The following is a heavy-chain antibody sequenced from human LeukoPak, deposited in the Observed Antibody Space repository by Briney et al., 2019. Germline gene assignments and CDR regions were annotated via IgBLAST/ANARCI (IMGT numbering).Heavy chain of an antibody. J-gene: IGHJ4*02. CDR2: ISGSGGGT. V-gene: IGHV3-23*01. CDR1: GFTFSSYA. CDR3: AKDGEYYYDTSGYRYYFEY. D-gene: IGHD3-22*01. Sequence: GGSLRLSCAASGFTFSSYAMSWVRQAPGKGLEWVSAISGSGGGTYYADSVKGRFTISRDNSKNTLYLQMNSLRAEDTALYYFAKDGEYYYDTSGYRYYFEYWGQGTLVTVSS.